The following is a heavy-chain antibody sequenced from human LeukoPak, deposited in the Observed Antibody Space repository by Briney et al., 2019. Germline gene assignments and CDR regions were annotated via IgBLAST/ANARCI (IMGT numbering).Heavy chain of an antibody. D-gene: IGHD2-15*01. J-gene: IGHJ4*02. Sequence: GGSLRLSCAASGLTFSDYYMSWIRQAPGKGLEWVSYISSSGSTTYYADSVKGRFTISRYNAKNSLYLQMNSLRAEDTAVYYCARDGGLGALDYWGQGTLVTVSS. V-gene: IGHV3-11*04. CDR2: ISSSGSTT. CDR1: GLTFSDYY. CDR3: ARDGGLGALDY.